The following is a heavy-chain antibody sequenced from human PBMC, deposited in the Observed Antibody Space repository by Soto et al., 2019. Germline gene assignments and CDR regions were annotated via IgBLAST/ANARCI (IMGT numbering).Heavy chain of an antibody. CDR3: ARGDVVVPATDY. CDR2: IYYSGST. D-gene: IGHD2-2*01. Sequence: SETLSLTCTVSGGSISSYYWSWIRQPPGKGLEWIGYIYYSGSTNYNPSLKSRVTISVDTSKNQFSLKLSSVTAADTAVYYCARGDVVVPATDYWGQGXLVTVSS. J-gene: IGHJ4*02. CDR1: GGSISSYY. V-gene: IGHV4-59*01.